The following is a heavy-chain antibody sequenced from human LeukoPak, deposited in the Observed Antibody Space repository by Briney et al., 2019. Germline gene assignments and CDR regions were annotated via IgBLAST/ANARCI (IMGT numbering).Heavy chain of an antibody. D-gene: IGHD3-10*01. CDR2: IKQDGSEK. V-gene: IGHV3-7*01. CDR3: ARARFRFDY. J-gene: IGHJ4*02. CDR1: GFTFGSYW. Sequence: GGSLRLSCAASGFTFGSYWMSWVRQAPGKGLEWVANIKQDGSEKYYVDSVKGRFTISRDNAKNSLYLQMNSLRAEDTAVYYCARARFRFDYWGQGTLVTVSS.